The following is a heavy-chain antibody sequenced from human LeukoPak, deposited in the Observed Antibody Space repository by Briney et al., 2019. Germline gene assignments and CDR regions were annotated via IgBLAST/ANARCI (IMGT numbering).Heavy chain of an antibody. CDR3: ARGIPDDY. CDR1: GFTFSSHW. Sequence: GGSLRLSCAGSGFTFSSHWIGWVRQAPGKGLEWVAHINQDGSQKYYVDSVEGRFAISRDNAKNSLYLQMNSLRAEDTAVYYCARGIPDDYWGQGTLVTVSS. CDR2: INQDGSQK. D-gene: IGHD1-14*01. J-gene: IGHJ4*02. V-gene: IGHV3-7*03.